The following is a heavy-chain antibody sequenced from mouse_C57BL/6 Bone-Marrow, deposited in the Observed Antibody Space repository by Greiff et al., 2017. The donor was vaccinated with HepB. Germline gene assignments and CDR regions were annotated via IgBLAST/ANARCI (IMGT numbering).Heavy chain of an antibody. J-gene: IGHJ3*01. CDR2: INPYNGGT. CDR1: GYTFTDYY. V-gene: IGHV1-19*01. Sequence: SGAELARPGASVKMSCKASGYTFTDYYMNWVKQSHGKSLEWIGVINPYNGGTSYNQKFKGKATLTVDKSSSTAYMELNSLTSEDSAVYYCARAPLITTVVAPGFAYWGQGTLVTVSA. D-gene: IGHD1-1*01. CDR3: ARAPLITTVVAPGFAY.